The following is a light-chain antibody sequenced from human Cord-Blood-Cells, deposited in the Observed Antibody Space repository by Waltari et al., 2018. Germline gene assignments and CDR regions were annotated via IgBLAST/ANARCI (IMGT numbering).Light chain of an antibody. J-gene: IGKJ1*01. CDR3: MQGTHWPPT. CDR1: QTLVYSDGNTY. V-gene: IGKV2-30*01. Sequence: DVVMTQSPLSLPVTLGQPASISCRSGQTLVYSDGNTYLNWFQQRPGQSPRRLIYQVSTRDSGVPCRVSGRGSGTDFTLKISRVEAQDVGVYYCMQGTHWPPTFGQGTTVGVK. CDR2: QVS.